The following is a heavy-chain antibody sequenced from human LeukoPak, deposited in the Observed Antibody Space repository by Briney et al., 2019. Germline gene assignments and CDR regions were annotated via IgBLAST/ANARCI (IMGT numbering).Heavy chain of an antibody. CDR1: GFTVNSNY. J-gene: IGHJ6*02. V-gene: IGHV3-66*01. D-gene: IGHD1-14*01. Sequence: PGGSLSLSCAPSGFTVNSNYMSWVCQAPGKGLEWVSIIYSGGSTYYADSVKGRFTISRDNSKNTLDLQMNSLRVEDTAVYFCARSKPTDYYYNGMDVWAKGPRSPSP. CDR3: ARSKPTDYYYNGMDV. CDR2: IYSGGST.